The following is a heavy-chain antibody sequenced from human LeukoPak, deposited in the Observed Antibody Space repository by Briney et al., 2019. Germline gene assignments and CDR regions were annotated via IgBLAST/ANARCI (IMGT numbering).Heavy chain of an antibody. Sequence: PSETLSLTCTVSGYSISSGYYWGWIRQPPVKGLEWIGSIYHSGSTYYNPSLKSRVTISVDTSKNQFSLKLSSVTAADTAVYYCARDARSITIFGVVGNWFDPWGQGTLVTVSS. J-gene: IGHJ5*02. V-gene: IGHV4-38-2*02. D-gene: IGHD3-3*01. CDR1: GYSISSGYY. CDR2: IYHSGST. CDR3: ARDARSITIFGVVGNWFDP.